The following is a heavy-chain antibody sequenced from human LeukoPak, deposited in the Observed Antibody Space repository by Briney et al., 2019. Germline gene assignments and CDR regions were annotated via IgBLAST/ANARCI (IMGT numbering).Heavy chain of an antibody. Sequence: PGGSLRLSCAASGFTFSSYAMSWVRQAPGKGLEWVSAISGSGGSTYYADSVKGRFTISRDNSKNTLYLQMNSLRAEDTAVYYCAKSHSSSVVGRTPMDVWGKGTTVTVSS. J-gene: IGHJ6*03. V-gene: IGHV3-23*01. CDR1: GFTFSSYA. CDR2: ISGSGGST. CDR3: AKSHSSSVVGRTPMDV. D-gene: IGHD6-6*01.